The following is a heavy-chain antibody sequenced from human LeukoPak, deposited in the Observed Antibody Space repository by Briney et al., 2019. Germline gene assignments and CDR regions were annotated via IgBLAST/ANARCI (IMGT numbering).Heavy chain of an antibody. Sequence: TGGSLRLSCAASGFTFSDYYMSWIRQAPGKGLEGVSYISGSGSTIYYADSVKGRFTISRDNANNSLYLQMNSLRAEDTAVYYCAREGWFGESPLDYWGQGTLVTVSS. CDR3: AREGWFGESPLDY. CDR1: GFTFSDYY. D-gene: IGHD3-10*01. CDR2: ISGSGSTI. J-gene: IGHJ4*02. V-gene: IGHV3-11*01.